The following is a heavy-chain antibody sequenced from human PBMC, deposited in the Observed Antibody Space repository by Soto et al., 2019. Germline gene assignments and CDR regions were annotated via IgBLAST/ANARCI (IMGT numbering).Heavy chain of an antibody. Sequence: GASVKVSCKVSGYTLTELSMHWVRQAPGKGLEWMGGFDPEDGETIYAQKFQGRVTITADKSTSTAYMELSSLRSEDTAVYYCAKDPNYYGMDVWGQGTTVTVSS. V-gene: IGHV1-24*01. CDR2: FDPEDGET. CDR1: GYTLTELS. CDR3: AKDPNYYGMDV. J-gene: IGHJ6*02.